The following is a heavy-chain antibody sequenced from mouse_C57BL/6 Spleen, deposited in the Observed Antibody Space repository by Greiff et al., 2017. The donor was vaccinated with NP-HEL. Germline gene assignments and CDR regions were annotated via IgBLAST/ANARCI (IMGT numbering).Heavy chain of an antibody. V-gene: IGHV5-12*01. Sequence: DVHLVESGGGLVQPGGSLKLSCAASGFTFSDYYMYWVRQTPEKRLEWVAYISNGGGSTYYPDTVKGRFTISRANAKNTLYLQMSRLKSEDTATYYCARVGTTVAPFDYWGQGTTLTVSS. CDR1: GFTFSDYY. J-gene: IGHJ2*01. CDR2: ISNGGGST. CDR3: ARVGTTVAPFDY. D-gene: IGHD1-1*01.